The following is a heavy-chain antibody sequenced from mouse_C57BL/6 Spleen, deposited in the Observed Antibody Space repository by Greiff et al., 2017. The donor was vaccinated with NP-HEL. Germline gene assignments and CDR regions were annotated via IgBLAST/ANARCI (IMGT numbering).Heavy chain of an antibody. V-gene: IGHV5-17*01. Sequence: EVQLVESGGGLVKPGGSLKLSCAASGFTFSDYGMHWVRQAPEQGLEWVAYISSGSSTIYYADTVKGRFTISRDNAKNTLFLQMTSLRSEDTAMYYCARGWFYDYDAMDYWGQGTSVTVSS. J-gene: IGHJ4*01. CDR2: ISSGSSTI. CDR3: ARGWFYDYDAMDY. CDR1: GFTFSDYG. D-gene: IGHD2-3*01.